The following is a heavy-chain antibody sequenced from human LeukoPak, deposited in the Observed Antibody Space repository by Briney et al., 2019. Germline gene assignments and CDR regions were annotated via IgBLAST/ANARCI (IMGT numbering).Heavy chain of an antibody. CDR2: IIPILGIA. D-gene: IGHD3-10*01. Sequence: SVKVSCKASGGTFGSYAISWVRQAPGQGLEWMGRIIPILGIANYAQKFQGRVTITADKSTSTAYMELSSLRSEDTAVYYCARGYGSAPYYGMDVWGQGTTVTVSS. CDR1: GGTFGSYA. V-gene: IGHV1-69*04. J-gene: IGHJ6*02. CDR3: ARGYGSAPYYGMDV.